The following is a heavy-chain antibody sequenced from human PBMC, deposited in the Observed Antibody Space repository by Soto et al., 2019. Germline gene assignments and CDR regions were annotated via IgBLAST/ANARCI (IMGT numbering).Heavy chain of an antibody. J-gene: IGHJ6*02. CDR2: INWNSGTI. V-gene: IGHV3-9*01. D-gene: IGHD3-9*01. CDR1: GFIFDDYG. Sequence: EVQLVESGGGLVQPGRSLRLSCAASGFIFDDYGMHWVRQAPGKGLEWVSGINWNSGTIGYADSVKGRFTISRDNAKNSLYLPMDSLRAEDTALYYCVKDESITIFWGGMDVWGQGTTVTVSS. CDR3: VKDESITIFWGGMDV.